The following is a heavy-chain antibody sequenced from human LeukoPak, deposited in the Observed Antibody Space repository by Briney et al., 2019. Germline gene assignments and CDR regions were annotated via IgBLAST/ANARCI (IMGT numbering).Heavy chain of an antibody. CDR2: ISAYNGNT. CDR3: ARVLSGGPFDY. J-gene: IGHJ4*02. D-gene: IGHD3-10*01. Sequence: ASVKVSCKASGYTFTSYAMNWVRQAPGQGLEWMGWISAYNGNTNYAQKLQGRVTMTTDTSTSTAYMELRSLRSDDTAVYYCARVLSGGPFDYWGQGTLVTVSS. CDR1: GYTFTSYA. V-gene: IGHV1-18*01.